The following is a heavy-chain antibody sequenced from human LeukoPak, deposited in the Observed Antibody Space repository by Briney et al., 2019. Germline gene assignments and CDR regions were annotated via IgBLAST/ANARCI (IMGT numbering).Heavy chain of an antibody. J-gene: IGHJ4*02. D-gene: IGHD3-10*01. Sequence: PSQTLSLTCSVSGASITTGGYYWSWIRQHPGKGLEWIGYIYFGGSTYYNPSLKSRVTISLDTSKNEVSLRLTSVTAADTAVYYCVGTPNSGSYQTTSVDYWGQGTLVTVSS. CDR1: GASITTGGYY. CDR3: VGTPNSGSYQTTSVDY. V-gene: IGHV4-31*02. CDR2: IYFGGST.